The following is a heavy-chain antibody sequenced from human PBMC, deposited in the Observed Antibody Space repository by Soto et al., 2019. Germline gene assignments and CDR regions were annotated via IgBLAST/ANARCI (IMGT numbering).Heavy chain of an antibody. V-gene: IGHV1-69*13. Sequence: AVKVSCKASGGTFSSYAISWVRQAPGQGLEWMGGIIPIFGTANYAQKFQGRVTITADESTSTAYMELSSLRSEDTAVYYCARAYSSPYYVDRRGQGTLVTVPS. CDR2: IIPIFGTA. CDR3: ARAYSSPYYVDR. CDR1: GGTFSSYA. J-gene: IGHJ4*02. D-gene: IGHD5-18*01.